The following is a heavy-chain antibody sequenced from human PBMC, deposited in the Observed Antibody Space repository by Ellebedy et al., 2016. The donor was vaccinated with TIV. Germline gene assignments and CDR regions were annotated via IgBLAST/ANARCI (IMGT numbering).Heavy chain of an antibody. D-gene: IGHD1-26*01. CDR2: ITIDGGST. CDR3: VRDLGGPGDY. CDR1: GFIFSSFS. Sequence: PGGSLRLSCAASGFIFSSFSNHWVRQAPGKGLEYVAAITIDGGSTFFADSVRGRFTISRDNSKNMVSLQMSSLDGDDTAVYYCVRDLGGPGDYWGQGSLVTVSS. J-gene: IGHJ4*02. V-gene: IGHV3-64D*06.